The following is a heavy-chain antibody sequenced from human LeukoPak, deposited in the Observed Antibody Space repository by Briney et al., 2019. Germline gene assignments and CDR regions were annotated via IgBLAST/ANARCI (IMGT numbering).Heavy chain of an antibody. J-gene: IGHJ4*02. CDR1: GGTFSSYA. V-gene: IGHV1-69*13. Sequence: AASVKVSCKASGGTFSSYAISWVRQAPGQGLEWMGGIIPIFGTANYAQKFQGRVTITADESTSTAYMELSSLRSEDTAVYYCARGYGFSPAMVKLFDYWGQGTLVTVSS. D-gene: IGHD5-18*01. CDR2: IIPIFGTA. CDR3: ARGYGFSPAMVKLFDY.